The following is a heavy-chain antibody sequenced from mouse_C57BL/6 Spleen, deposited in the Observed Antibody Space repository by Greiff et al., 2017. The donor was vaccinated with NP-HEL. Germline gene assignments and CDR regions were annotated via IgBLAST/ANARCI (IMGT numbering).Heavy chain of an antibody. Sequence: EVKLQESGPGLVKPSQSLSLTCSVTGYSITSGYYWNWIRQFPGNKLEWMGYISYDGSNNYNPSLKNRISITRDTSKNQFFLKLNSVTTEDTATYYCAREEGLLAWFAYWGQGTLVTVSA. D-gene: IGHD1-1*01. CDR2: ISYDGSN. CDR3: AREEGLLAWFAY. V-gene: IGHV3-6*01. J-gene: IGHJ3*01. CDR1: GYSITSGYY.